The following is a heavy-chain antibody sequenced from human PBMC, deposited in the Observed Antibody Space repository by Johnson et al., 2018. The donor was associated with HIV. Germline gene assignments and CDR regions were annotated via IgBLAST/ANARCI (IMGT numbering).Heavy chain of an antibody. D-gene: IGHD1-26*01. CDR1: GFTLSNHW. V-gene: IGHV3-7*05. J-gene: IGHJ3*02. Sequence: MHLVESGGGLVQPGGSLRLSCAASGFTLSNHWMSWVRQAPGKGLEYVANVNQDGSEKHYVDSVKGRFTISRDNAKNSLYLQINTLRAEDTALYYCASEAKHHVGANRVSSFDIWGQGTMVTVSA. CDR3: ASEAKHHVGANRVSSFDI. CDR2: VNQDGSEK.